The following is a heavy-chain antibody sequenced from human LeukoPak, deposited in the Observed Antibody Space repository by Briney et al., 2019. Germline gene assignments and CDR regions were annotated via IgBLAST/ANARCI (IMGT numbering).Heavy chain of an antibody. CDR1: GGSISSHY. J-gene: IGHJ4*02. CDR3: ARDTEVAWYYFDY. CDR2: IYYSGST. V-gene: IGHV4-59*11. Sequence: SETLSLTCTVSGGSISSHYWSWIRQPPGKGLEWIGYIYYSGSTNYNPSLKSRVTISVDTSKNQFSLKLSSVTAADTAVYYCARDTEVAWYYFDYWGQGTLVTVSS. D-gene: IGHD4-23*01.